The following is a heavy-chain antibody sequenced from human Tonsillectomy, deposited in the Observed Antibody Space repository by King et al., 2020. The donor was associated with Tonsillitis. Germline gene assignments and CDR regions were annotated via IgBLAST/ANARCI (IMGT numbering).Heavy chain of an antibody. D-gene: IGHD3-22*01. Sequence: VQLVESGAEVKKPGASVKVSCKTSGYTFTSYSISWVRQAPGQGLEWMGWISTYNGNTNYAQKIQGRVTMTTDTSTSTAYMELRSLRSDDPAVYYCARDGWGYYASSGYDGGYWGPGTLVTASS. CDR3: ARDGWGYYASSGYDGGY. CDR2: ISTYNGNT. CDR1: GYTFTSYS. J-gene: IGHJ4*02. V-gene: IGHV1-18*04.